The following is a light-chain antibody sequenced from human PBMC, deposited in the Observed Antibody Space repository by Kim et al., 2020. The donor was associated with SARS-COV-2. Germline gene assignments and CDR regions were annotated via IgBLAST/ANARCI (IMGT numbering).Light chain of an antibody. J-gene: IGLJ1*01. CDR1: SSDVGGYNY. CDR3: SSYAGSNNFV. V-gene: IGLV2-8*01. CDR2: EGS. Sequence: GQSVTISCTGTSSDVGGYNYVSWYQQHPGRDPKLMIYEGSKRPAGGPDRFSGSKSGNAASLTVSGLQAEDEADYYCSSYAGSNNFVFGTGTKVTVL.